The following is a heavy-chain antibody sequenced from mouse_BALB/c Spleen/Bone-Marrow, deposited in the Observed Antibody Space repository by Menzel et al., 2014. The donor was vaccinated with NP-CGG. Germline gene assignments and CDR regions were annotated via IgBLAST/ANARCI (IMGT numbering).Heavy chain of an antibody. Sequence: EVKLVESGAEFVKPGASVKLSCTASGFNIKDTYMHWVKRRPEQGLEWIGRIDPANDNTKYDPKFQGKATITADTSSNTAYLQLSSLTSEDTAVYYCARADGNYAWFAYWGQGTLVTVSA. CDR2: IDPANDNT. D-gene: IGHD2-1*01. J-gene: IGHJ3*01. V-gene: IGHV14-3*02. CDR3: ARADGNYAWFAY. CDR1: GFNIKDTY.